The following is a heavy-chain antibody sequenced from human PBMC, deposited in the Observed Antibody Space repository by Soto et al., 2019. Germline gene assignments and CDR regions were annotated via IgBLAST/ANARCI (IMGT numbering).Heavy chain of an antibody. V-gene: IGHV6-1*01. CDR1: GDSVSSDSAA. D-gene: IGHD6-19*01. Sequence: PSQTLSLTCAISGDSVSSDSAAWNWIRQSPSRGLEWLGRTYYRSKWYNDYAVSVNGRITINPDTSKNHFSLQLNSVTPEDTAVYYCVRSRVFIAVAGMATYYYYYGMDVWGQGTSVIVSS. CDR2: TYYRSKWYN. CDR3: VRSRVFIAVAGMATYYYYYGMDV. J-gene: IGHJ6*02.